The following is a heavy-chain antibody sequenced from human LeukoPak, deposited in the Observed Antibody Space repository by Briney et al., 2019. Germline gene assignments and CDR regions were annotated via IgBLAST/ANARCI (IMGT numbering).Heavy chain of an antibody. D-gene: IGHD3-10*01. V-gene: IGHV3-7*01. Sequence: GGSLRLSCAASGFTFRGYWMNWARRVQGKGLRGGSIITQDGSEKYYVDSVKGRFTISRDNAKNSLYLQMNSLRVEDTAVYYCARAISMVWGLIYYGMDVWGQGTTVTVSS. J-gene: IGHJ6*02. CDR1: GFTFRGYW. CDR3: ARAISMVWGLIYYGMDV. CDR2: ITQDGSEK.